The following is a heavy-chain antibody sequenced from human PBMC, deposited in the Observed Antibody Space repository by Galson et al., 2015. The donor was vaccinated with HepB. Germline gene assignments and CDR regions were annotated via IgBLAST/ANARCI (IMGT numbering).Heavy chain of an antibody. Sequence: SLRLSCAASGFTFRGSAIHWVRQASGKGLEWVARIRSKANSYATAYAASVKGRFTISSDVSKNTAYLQMNSLKTEDTAVYYCTRCYYDSDFWGQVTLVTVSS. CDR3: TRCYYDSDF. D-gene: IGHD3-10*01. V-gene: IGHV3-73*01. J-gene: IGHJ4*02. CDR2: IRSKANSYAT. CDR1: GFTFRGSA.